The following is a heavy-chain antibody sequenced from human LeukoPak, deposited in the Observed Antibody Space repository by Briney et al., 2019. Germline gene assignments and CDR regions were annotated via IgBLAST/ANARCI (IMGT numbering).Heavy chain of an antibody. CDR1: GGSISSYY. CDR2: IYYSGST. D-gene: IGHD6-13*01. J-gene: IGHJ6*03. Sequence: SETLSLTCTVSGGSISSYYWSWIRQPPGKGLEWIGYIYYSGSTYYNPSLKSRVTISVDTSKNQFSLKLSSVTAADTAVYYCARDRAGIAAAWHDYYYVDVWGKGTTVTVSS. V-gene: IGHV4-59*12. CDR3: ARDRAGIAAAWHDYYYVDV.